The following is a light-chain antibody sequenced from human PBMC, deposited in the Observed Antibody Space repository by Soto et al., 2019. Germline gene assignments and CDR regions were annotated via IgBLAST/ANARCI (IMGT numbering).Light chain of an antibody. Sequence: DIQITQSPSSVSASVGDRVTVTCRASQNVSTWLTWYQQTPGKAPNLLIYGASTLQRGVPSRFSGSASGTEFTLTISSLQPADFAIYFCQQGSRFPFTFGPGTKVDIK. CDR1: QNVSTW. J-gene: IGKJ3*01. V-gene: IGKV1-12*01. CDR2: GAS. CDR3: QQGSRFPFT.